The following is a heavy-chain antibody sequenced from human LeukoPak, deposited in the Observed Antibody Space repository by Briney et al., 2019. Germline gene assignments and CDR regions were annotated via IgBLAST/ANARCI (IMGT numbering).Heavy chain of an antibody. CDR1: GSTFRSYT. CDR3: ARNLPAADY. J-gene: IGHJ4*02. D-gene: IGHD2-2*01. V-gene: IGHV3-48*04. Sequence: GGSLRLSCAASGSTFRSYTMNWVRQAPGKGLEWISYISNTGSVIYYADSAKGRFTISRDNAKNSLYLQMNSLRAEDTAVYYCARNLPAADYWGQGTLVTVSS. CDR2: ISNTGSVI.